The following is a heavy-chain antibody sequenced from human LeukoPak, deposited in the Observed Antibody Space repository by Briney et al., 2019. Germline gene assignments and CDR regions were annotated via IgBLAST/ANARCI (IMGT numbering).Heavy chain of an antibody. CDR2: IIPIFGTA. V-gene: IGHV1-69*05. J-gene: IGHJ6*03. Sequence: SVKVSCKASGGTFSSYAISWMRQAPGQGLEWMGGIIPIFGTANYAQKFQGRVTITTDESTSTAYMELSSLRSEDTAVYYCARVGPGLVGYYYMDVWGKGTTVTVSS. CDR1: GGTFSSYA. CDR3: ARVGPGLVGYYYMDV. D-gene: IGHD2-8*02.